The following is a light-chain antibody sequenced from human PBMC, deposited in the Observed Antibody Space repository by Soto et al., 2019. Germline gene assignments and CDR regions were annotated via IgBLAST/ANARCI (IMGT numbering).Light chain of an antibody. J-gene: IGKJ1*01. Sequence: DIQLIQSPSSLPASVGDRVTITCHTSQRVSSYLNWYQQKPGKAPKLLINAVSTLHSGVPSRFSGSGSETDFTLTISSLQPEDSGTYYCQQSYTTPSWTFGQGTKVDIK. CDR3: QQSYTTPSWT. V-gene: IGKV1-39*01. CDR1: QRVSSY. CDR2: AVS.